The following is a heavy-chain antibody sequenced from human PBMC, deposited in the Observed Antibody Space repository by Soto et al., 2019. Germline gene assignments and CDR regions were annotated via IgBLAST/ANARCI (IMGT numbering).Heavy chain of an antibody. J-gene: IGHJ5*01. Sequence: PGGSLRLSCAASGFSFSTYDMDWVRQAPGKAPEWIAHISTTSFTIYYADSVKGRFTISRDNARNSLYLEMKSLRDEDTAVYYCATDRCFHGSCYYASDSWGQGILVTVYS. CDR3: ATDRCFHGSCYYASDS. CDR1: GFSFSTYD. CDR2: ISTTSFTI. V-gene: IGHV3-48*02. D-gene: IGHD3-22*01.